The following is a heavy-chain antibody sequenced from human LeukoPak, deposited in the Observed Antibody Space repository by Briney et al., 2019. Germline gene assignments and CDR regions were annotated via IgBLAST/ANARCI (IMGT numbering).Heavy chain of an antibody. CDR1: GYTFINFG. V-gene: IGHV1-18*01. CDR2: INPYNGHT. Sequence: ASVKVSCKASGYTFINFGIGWVRQAPGQGLEWMGWINPYNGHTNYAEKLQGRVTMTTDTSTTTAYTELRSLRSDDTAVYYCARGIAVAARVYYFDYWGQGTLVTVSS. CDR3: ARGIAVAARVYYFDY. J-gene: IGHJ4*02. D-gene: IGHD6-19*01.